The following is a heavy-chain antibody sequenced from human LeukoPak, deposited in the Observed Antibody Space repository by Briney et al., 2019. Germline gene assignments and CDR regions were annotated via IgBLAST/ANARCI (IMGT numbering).Heavy chain of an antibody. CDR1: GGSISRYY. CDR2: IYYNGDT. Sequence: SETLSLTCTVSGGSISRYYWTWIRQPPGKGLEWLGYIYYNGDTKCNPSLRSRVTLSLDTSKNQFSLRLSSVTAADTAVYYCARTVTTEDLFYFDYWGQGTLVTVSS. CDR3: ARTVTTEDLFYFDY. J-gene: IGHJ4*02. D-gene: IGHD4-17*01. V-gene: IGHV4-59*08.